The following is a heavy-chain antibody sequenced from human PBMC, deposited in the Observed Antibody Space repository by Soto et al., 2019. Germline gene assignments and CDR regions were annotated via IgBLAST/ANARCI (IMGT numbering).Heavy chain of an antibody. CDR1: GFTFSSYA. CDR3: ARGKGSGAVAGWAAYFDY. V-gene: IGHV3-30-3*01. Sequence: GGSLRLSCAASGFTFSSYAMHWVRQAPGKGLEWVAVISYDGSNKYYADSVKGRFTISRDNSKNTLYLQMNSLRAEDTAVYYCARGKGSGAVAGWAAYFDYWGQGTLVTVSS. CDR2: ISYDGSNK. D-gene: IGHD6-19*01. J-gene: IGHJ4*02.